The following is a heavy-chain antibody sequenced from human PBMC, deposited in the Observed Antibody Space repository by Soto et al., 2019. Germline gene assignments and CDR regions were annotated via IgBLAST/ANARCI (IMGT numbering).Heavy chain of an antibody. CDR2: IYQSGST. CDR1: GGSISSGGYS. V-gene: IGHV4-30-2*01. J-gene: IGHJ5*02. Sequence: QLQLQESGSGLVKPSQTLSLTCAVSGGSISSGGYSWSWIRQPPGKGLEWIGYIYQSGSTYYNPSLKSRVIISVDRSKNPFSLKLSSVTSADTAVYYCARGGSRGEIDPGGQGTLVTVSS. CDR3: ARGGSRGEIDP. D-gene: IGHD3-10*01.